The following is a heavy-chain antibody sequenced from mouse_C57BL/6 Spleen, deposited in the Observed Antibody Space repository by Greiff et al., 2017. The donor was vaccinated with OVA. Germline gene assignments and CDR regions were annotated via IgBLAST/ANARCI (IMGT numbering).Heavy chain of an antibody. V-gene: IGHV1-81*01. J-gene: IGHJ1*03. CDR3: ARGGGYYGSSYWYFDV. D-gene: IGHD1-1*01. Sequence: QVQLQQSGAELARPGASVKLSCKASGYTFTSYGISWVKQRTGQGLEWIGEIYPRSGNTYYNEKFKGKATLTADKSSSTAYMELRSLTSEDSAVYFCARGGGYYGSSYWYFDVWGTGTTVTVSS. CDR1: GYTFTSYG. CDR2: IYPRSGNT.